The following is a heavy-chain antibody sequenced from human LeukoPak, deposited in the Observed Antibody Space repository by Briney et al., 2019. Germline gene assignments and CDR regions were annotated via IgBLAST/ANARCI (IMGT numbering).Heavy chain of an antibody. CDR3: ARLQGPSRQYYYYAMDV. J-gene: IGHJ6*02. V-gene: IGHV1-46*01. CDR1: GYTFISYY. CDR2: INPSGGST. Sequence: GASVTVPCKASGYTFISYYIHWVRQGPGQGLEWMGIINPSGGSTSYAQRFQGRVTMTRDTSTSTVHMELRSLRSEDTAVYYCARLQGPSRQYYYYAMDVWGQGTTVTVSS.